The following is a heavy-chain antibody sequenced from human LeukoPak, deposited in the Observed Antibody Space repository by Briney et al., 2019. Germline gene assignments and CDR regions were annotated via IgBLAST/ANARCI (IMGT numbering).Heavy chain of an antibody. CDR2: INTHSGNP. CDR3: ARLLYGSGSFAPFDP. D-gene: IGHD3-10*01. V-gene: IGHV7-4-1*02. Sequence: ASVKVSCKASGYTFTSYAMNWVRQAPGQGLEWMGWINTHSGNPTYAQGFIGRYVFSLDTSVSTAYLQISSLKAEDTAVYYCARLLYGSGSFAPFDPWGQGTLVTVSS. CDR1: GYTFTSYA. J-gene: IGHJ5*02.